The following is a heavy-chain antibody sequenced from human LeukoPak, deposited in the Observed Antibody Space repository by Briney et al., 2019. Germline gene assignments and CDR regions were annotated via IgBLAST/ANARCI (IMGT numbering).Heavy chain of an antibody. J-gene: IGHJ4*02. CDR3: TTDSAAY. V-gene: IGHV3-15*01. Sequence: PGGSPRLSCAASGFTFSNAWMTWVRQAPGKGLEWVGRVKRKIDGETTDYAAAVKGRFAISRDDSKNTVYLQMNSLKTEDTALYYCTTDSAAYWGQGTLVTVSS. CDR1: GFTFSNAW. CDR2: VKRKIDGETT.